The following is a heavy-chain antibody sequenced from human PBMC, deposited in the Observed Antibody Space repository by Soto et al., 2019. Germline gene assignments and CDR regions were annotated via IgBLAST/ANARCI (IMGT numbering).Heavy chain of an antibody. CDR2: IIPIFGTA. J-gene: IGHJ5*02. V-gene: IGHV1-69*01. CDR1: GGTFSSHA. CDR3: ARVPHYGVHSGWFDP. D-gene: IGHD4-17*01. Sequence: QVQLVQSGAEVKKPGSSVKVSCQASGGTFSSHAITWVRQAPGQGLEWMGGIIPIFGTANYAQNFQGRVTINADESTSTAYMDLSSLRSEATAVYYCARVPHYGVHSGWFDPWGQGTLVTVSS.